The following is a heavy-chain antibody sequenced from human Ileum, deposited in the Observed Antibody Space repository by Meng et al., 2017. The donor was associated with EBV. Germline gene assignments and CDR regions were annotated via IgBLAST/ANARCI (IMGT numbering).Heavy chain of an antibody. CDR2: ISAYNGNT. CDR3: ARNRPRGVATGANWFDS. Sequence: QVQLVQSGAEVKKPXAPVKVSCKASGYTFTSYGISWVRQAPGQGLEWMGWISAYNGNTNYAQKLQGRVTMTTDTSTSTAYMELRSLRSDDTAVYYCARNRPRGVATGANWFDSWGQGTLGTVSS. D-gene: IGHD5-12*01. V-gene: IGHV1-18*01. J-gene: IGHJ5*01. CDR1: GYTFTSYG.